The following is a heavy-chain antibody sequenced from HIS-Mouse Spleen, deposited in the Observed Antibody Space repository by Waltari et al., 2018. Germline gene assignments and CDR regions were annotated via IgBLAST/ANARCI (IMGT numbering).Heavy chain of an antibody. CDR2: IYPGDSDT. CDR3: ARRIVVVTANDAFDI. V-gene: IGHV5-51*03. D-gene: IGHD2-21*02. Sequence: EVQLVPSGAEMKKPGESLKISAKGAGYSCTSYCLAWVSLIPGKGLDWMGIIYPGDSDTRYSPSFQGQVTILADKSISTAYLQWSSLKASDTAMYYCARRIVVVTANDAFDIWGQGTMVTVSS. CDR1: GYSCTSYC. J-gene: IGHJ3*02.